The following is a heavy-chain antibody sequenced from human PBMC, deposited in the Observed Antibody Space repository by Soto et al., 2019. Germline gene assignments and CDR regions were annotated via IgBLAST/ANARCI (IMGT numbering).Heavy chain of an antibody. CDR3: ARAQPTYSSSYFDY. V-gene: IGHV3-23*01. CDR1: GFTFSSYA. D-gene: IGHD3-22*01. CDR2: ISGRGDDT. Sequence: GGSLRLSCAAFGFTFSSYAMSWVRQAPGKGLEWVSTISGRGDDTYYTDSVKGRFTISRDNSKNTLYVHMNSLRAEDTAVYYCARAQPTYSSSYFDYWGQGTLVTVSS. J-gene: IGHJ4*02.